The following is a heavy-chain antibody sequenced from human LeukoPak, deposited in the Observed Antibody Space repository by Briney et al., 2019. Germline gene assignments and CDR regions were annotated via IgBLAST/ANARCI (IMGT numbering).Heavy chain of an antibody. D-gene: IGHD3-22*01. J-gene: IGHJ4*02. Sequence: PGGSLRLSCAASRFTFSDYYMSWIRQAPGKGLEWVSNIRSDSSTIYYADSVKGRFTISRDNAKNSLYLQMNSLRAEDTAVYYCARGRSGYYPYYFDYWGRGTLVTVSS. CDR3: ARGRSGYYPYYFDY. V-gene: IGHV3-11*04. CDR1: RFTFSDYY. CDR2: IRSDSSTI.